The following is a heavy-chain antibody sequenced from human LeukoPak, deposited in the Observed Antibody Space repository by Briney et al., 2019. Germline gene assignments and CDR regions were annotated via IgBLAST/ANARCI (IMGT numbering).Heavy chain of an antibody. CDR3: AKRGPGSPQSGKYYFDY. Sequence: GGSLRLSCAASGFYFSNYAMSWVRQAPGKGLEWVSTLSASGGSTYHADSVKGRFTISRDNSKNTLYLQMNSLRAEDTAVYYCAKRGPGSPQSGKYYFDYWGQGTLVTVSS. D-gene: IGHD3-10*01. V-gene: IGHV3-23*01. CDR2: LSASGGST. CDR1: GFYFSNYA. J-gene: IGHJ4*02.